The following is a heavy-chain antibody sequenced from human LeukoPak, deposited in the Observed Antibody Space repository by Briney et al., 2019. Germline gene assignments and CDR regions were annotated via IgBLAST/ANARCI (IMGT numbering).Heavy chain of an antibody. V-gene: IGHV4-61*02. D-gene: IGHD6-13*01. Sequence: SETLSLTCTVSGGSISSGSYYWSWIRQPAGKGLEWIGRIYTSGSTNYNPSLKSRVTISVDTSKNQFSLKLSSVTAADTAVYYCARVAFIAVPGRPPVPYYMDVWGKGTTVTVSS. CDR3: ARVAFIAVPGRPPVPYYMDV. J-gene: IGHJ6*03. CDR1: GGSISSGSYY. CDR2: IYTSGST.